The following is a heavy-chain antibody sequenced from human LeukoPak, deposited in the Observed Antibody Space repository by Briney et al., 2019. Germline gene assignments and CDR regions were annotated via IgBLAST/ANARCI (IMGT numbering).Heavy chain of an antibody. CDR2: INESDDT. Sequence: SETLSLTCAVSGDSVTGNHWWSWVRPSPGKGLEWLGEINESDDTFYNPSVKSRVTILLDKSRNQFSLTLTSVTAADTARYHCARVNRGGLLDIWGQGTMVSVSS. V-gene: IGHV4-4*02. CDR1: GDSVTGNHW. J-gene: IGHJ3*02. CDR3: ARVNRGGLLDI. D-gene: IGHD3-10*01.